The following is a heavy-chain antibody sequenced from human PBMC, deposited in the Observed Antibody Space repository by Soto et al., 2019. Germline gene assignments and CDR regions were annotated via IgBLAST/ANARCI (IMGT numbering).Heavy chain of an antibody. Sequence: QVQLVQSGAEVKKPGSSVKVSCKASGGTFSSYAISWVRQAPGQGLEWMGGIIPIFGTANYAQKFQGRVTITADGSTSTAYMVLSSLRSEDTAVYYCAREPHYYGSGSYGWFDPWGQGTLVTVSS. CDR1: GGTFSSYA. V-gene: IGHV1-69*01. CDR3: AREPHYYGSGSYGWFDP. CDR2: IIPIFGTA. J-gene: IGHJ5*02. D-gene: IGHD3-10*01.